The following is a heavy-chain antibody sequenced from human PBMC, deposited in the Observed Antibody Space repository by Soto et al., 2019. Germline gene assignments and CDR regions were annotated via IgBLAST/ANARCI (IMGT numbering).Heavy chain of an antibody. CDR2: ISAYNGNT. CDR1: GYAFTSYG. J-gene: IGHJ4*02. Sequence: QVQLVQSGAEVKKPGASVKVSCKASGYAFTSYGISWVRQAPGQGLEWMGWISAYNGNTNYAQKLQGRVTMTTDTHTRTAYMHLRRLISDYRAVNYGASQYYYVAGSLPLEYCGQRTLVT. CDR3: ASQYYYVAGSLPLEY. D-gene: IGHD3-10*01. V-gene: IGHV1-18*01.